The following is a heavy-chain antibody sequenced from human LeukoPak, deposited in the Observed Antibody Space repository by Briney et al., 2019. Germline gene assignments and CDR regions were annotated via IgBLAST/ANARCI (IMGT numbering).Heavy chain of an antibody. CDR3: ARDPDTAIGDYYYGMDV. V-gene: IGHV3-30-3*01. Sequence: PGGSLRLSCAAPGFTFSSYAMHWVRQAPGKGLEWVAVISYDGSNKYYADSVKGRFTISRDNSKNTLYLQMNSLRAEDTAVYYCARDPDTAIGDYYYGMDVWGQGTTVTVSS. D-gene: IGHD5-18*01. CDR2: ISYDGSNK. CDR1: GFTFSSYA. J-gene: IGHJ6*02.